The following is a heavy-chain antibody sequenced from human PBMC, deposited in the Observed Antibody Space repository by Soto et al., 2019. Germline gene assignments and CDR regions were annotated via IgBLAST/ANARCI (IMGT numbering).Heavy chain of an antibody. V-gene: IGHV4-4*07. D-gene: IGHD5-12*01. CDR2: IYTSGRT. J-gene: IGHJ6*02. CDR1: GGSFSSYY. CDR3: ARDRDIEAWPSYYYYGMDV. Sequence: QVQLQESGPGLVKPSETLSLTCTVSGGSFSSYYWSWIRQPAGKGLEWIGRIYTSGRTTYNPSLFSGVTIEVDTYKNQFSLKLSSVTGADSGVYYCARDRDIEAWPSYYYYGMDVWGQGNTVTFSS.